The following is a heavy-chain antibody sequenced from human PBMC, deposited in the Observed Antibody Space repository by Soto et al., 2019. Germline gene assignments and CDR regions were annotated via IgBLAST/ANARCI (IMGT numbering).Heavy chain of an antibody. CDR2: ISSSSSTI. D-gene: IGHD2-15*01. V-gene: IGHV3-48*01. Sequence: EVQLVESGGGLVQPGGSLRLSCAASGFTFSSYSMNWVRQAPGKGLEWVSYISSSSSTIYYADSVKCRFTISRDNAKNSLYLQMNSLRAEDTAVYYCAGGRTDYYYYGMDVWGQGTTVTVSS. J-gene: IGHJ6*02. CDR3: AGGRTDYYYYGMDV. CDR1: GFTFSSYS.